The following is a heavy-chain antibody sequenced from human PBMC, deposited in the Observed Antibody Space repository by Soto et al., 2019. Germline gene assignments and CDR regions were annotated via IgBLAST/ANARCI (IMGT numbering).Heavy chain of an antibody. J-gene: IGHJ4*02. CDR2: IYYSGST. CDR3: ARGSSRYFDY. V-gene: IGHV4-59*01. CDR1: GGSISSYY. Sequence: PSETLSLTCTVSGGSISSYYWSWNRQPPGKGLEWIGYIYYSGSTNYNPSLKSRVTISVDTSKNQFSLKLSSVTAADTAVYYCARGSSRYFDYWGQGTLVTVSS. D-gene: IGHD6-13*01.